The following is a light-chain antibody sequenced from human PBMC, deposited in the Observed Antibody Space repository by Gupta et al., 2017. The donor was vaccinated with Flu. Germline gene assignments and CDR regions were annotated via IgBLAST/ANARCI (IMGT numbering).Light chain of an antibody. V-gene: IGKV1-39*01. J-gene: IGKJ2*01. CDR1: QRISRY. Sequence: DIQMTQSPSSLSASVGDRVTITCRASQRISRYLNWYQQKPGKAPKLLIYAASRVKSGVPSSFSSSGSGTDFTLTISRRQPEDFATYYCQHRDSTPRTFGQGTEVDIK. CDR3: QHRDSTPRT. CDR2: AAS.